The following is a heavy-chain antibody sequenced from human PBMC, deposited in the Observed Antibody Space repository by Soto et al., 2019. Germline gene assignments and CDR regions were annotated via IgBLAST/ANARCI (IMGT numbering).Heavy chain of an antibody. J-gene: IGHJ5*02. Sequence: TSETLSLTCAVYGGSFSGYYWTWIRQPPGTGLEWIGYIYHSGSTYYNPSLKSRVTISVDRSKNQFSLKLSSVTAADTAVYYCARVPDRWGQGTLVTVSS. D-gene: IGHD2-2*01. V-gene: IGHV4-34*01. CDR1: GGSFSGYY. CDR2: IYHSGST. CDR3: ARVPDR.